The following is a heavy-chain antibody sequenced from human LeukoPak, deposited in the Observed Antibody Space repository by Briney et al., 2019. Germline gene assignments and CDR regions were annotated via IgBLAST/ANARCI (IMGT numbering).Heavy chain of an antibody. Sequence: GGFLRLSCAASGFTFSSYDMHWVRQATGKGLEWVSAIGTAGDTYYPGSVKGRFTISRENAKNSLYLQMNSLRAGDTAVYYCARGGGGSWSLDYWGQGTLVTVSS. J-gene: IGHJ4*02. CDR3: ARGGGGSWSLDY. V-gene: IGHV3-13*01. D-gene: IGHD2-15*01. CDR1: GFTFSSYD. CDR2: IGTAGDT.